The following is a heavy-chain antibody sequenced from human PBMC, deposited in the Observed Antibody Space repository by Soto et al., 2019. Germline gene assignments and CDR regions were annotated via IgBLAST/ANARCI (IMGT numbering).Heavy chain of an antibody. V-gene: IGHV3-23*01. CDR2: ISGSGGST. Sequence: PGGSLRVSCAASGFTFSSYAMSWVRQAPWKGLEWVSAISGSGGSTYYADSVKGRFTISRDNSKNTLYLQMNSLRAEDTAVYYCAKDKAAAGTGSDAFDIWGQGTMVTVSS. CDR3: AKDKAAAGTGSDAFDI. J-gene: IGHJ3*02. CDR1: GFTFSSYA. D-gene: IGHD6-13*01.